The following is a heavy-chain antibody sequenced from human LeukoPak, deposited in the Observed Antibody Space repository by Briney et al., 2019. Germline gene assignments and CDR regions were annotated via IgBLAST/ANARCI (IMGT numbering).Heavy chain of an antibody. V-gene: IGHV1-69*05. CDR1: GGTFSSYA. Sequence: SVKVSCKASGGTFSSYAISWVRQAPGQGLEWMGRIIPIFGTANYAQKFQGRVTITTDESTSTAHMELSSLRSEDTAVYYCAREGDGYNYNYWGQGTLVTVSS. D-gene: IGHD5-24*01. CDR3: AREGDGYNYNY. CDR2: IIPIFGTA. J-gene: IGHJ4*02.